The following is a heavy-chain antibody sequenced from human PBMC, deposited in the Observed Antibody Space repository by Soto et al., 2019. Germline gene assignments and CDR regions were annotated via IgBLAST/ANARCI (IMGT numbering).Heavy chain of an antibody. J-gene: IGHJ4*02. V-gene: IGHV3-30*07. CDR2: ISYDGSNK. CDR1: GLTLRSYA. D-gene: IGHD3-22*01. Sequence: RWRMRLSCAASGLTLRSYAMQRVGQAPGKGLEWVAVISYDGSNKYYADSVKGRFTISRDNSKNTLYLQMNSLRAEDTAVYFCSKASDSSGYYRYFDFWGQGSLVTVSS. CDR3: SKASDSSGYYRYFDF.